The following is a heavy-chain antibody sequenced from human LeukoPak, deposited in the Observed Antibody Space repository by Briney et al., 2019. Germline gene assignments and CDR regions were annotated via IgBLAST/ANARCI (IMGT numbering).Heavy chain of an antibody. V-gene: IGHV3-30*03. Sequence: PGGSLRLSCAASGFTFSSYGMHWVRQAPGKGLEWVAVISYVGSNKYYAASVKGRFTISRDNSKNTLYLQMNSLRPEDAAVYYCARSGGGYGSGWFYWGQGTLVTVSS. CDR1: GFTFSSYG. CDR3: ARSGGGYGSGWFY. CDR2: ISYVGSNK. D-gene: IGHD6-19*01. J-gene: IGHJ4*02.